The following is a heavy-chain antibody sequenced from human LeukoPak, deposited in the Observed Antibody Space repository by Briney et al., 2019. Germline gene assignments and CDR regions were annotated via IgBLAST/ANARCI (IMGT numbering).Heavy chain of an antibody. CDR3: ARVTVLLWFGETSDYYYMDV. CDR1: GFTFSTYS. D-gene: IGHD3-10*01. V-gene: IGHV3-21*01. CDR2: ISSSSSYM. Sequence: PGGSLRLSCAASGFTFSTYSMNWVRRAPGKGLEWVSSISSSSSYMYYADSVKGRFTISRDNAKNSLYLQMNSLRAEDTAVYYCARVTVLLWFGETSDYYYMDVWGKGTTITVSS. J-gene: IGHJ6*03.